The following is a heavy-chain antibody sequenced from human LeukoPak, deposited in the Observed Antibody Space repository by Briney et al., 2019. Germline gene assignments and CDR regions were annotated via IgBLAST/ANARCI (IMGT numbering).Heavy chain of an antibody. J-gene: IGHJ6*03. D-gene: IGHD3-16*01. Sequence: PGGSLRLSCAASGFTFSSYGMHWVRQAPGKGLERGSCIRYDGSNKYYADSEKGRFTISRDNSKNTLYLQMNSLRAEDTAVYYCAKAVGGAYYYYMDVWGKGTTVTISS. V-gene: IGHV3-30*02. CDR3: AKAVGGAYYYYMDV. CDR2: IRYDGSNK. CDR1: GFTFSSYG.